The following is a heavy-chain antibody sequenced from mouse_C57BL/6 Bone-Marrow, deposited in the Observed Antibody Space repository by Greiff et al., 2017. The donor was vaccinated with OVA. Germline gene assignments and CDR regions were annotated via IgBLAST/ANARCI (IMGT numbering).Heavy chain of an antibody. CDR1: GFSLTSYG. D-gene: IGHD2-4*01. CDR3: ASFMITTYDAMDY. J-gene: IGHJ4*01. CDR2: IWSGGST. Sequence: VKLQQSGPGLVQPSQSLSITCTVSGFSLTSYGVHWVRQSPGKGLEWLGVIWSGGSTAYNEAFISRLSISKDNSKSQVFFKMNSLQADDTAIDYGASFMITTYDAMDYWGQGTSVTVSS. V-gene: IGHV2-2*01.